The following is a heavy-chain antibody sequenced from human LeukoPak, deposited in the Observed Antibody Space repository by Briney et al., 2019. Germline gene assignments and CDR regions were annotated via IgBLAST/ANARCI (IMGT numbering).Heavy chain of an antibody. D-gene: IGHD3-22*01. CDR1: GFTFSSYA. V-gene: IGHV3-23*01. CDR2: ISGSGGST. CDR3: AKGHSSYDSTLDY. J-gene: IGHJ4*02. Sequence: GGSLRLSCAASGFTFSSYAMSWVRQAPGKGLEWVSAISGSGGSTYYADSVKGRFTISRDNSKNTLYLQMNSPRAEDTAVYYCAKGHSSYDSTLDYWGQGTLVTVSS.